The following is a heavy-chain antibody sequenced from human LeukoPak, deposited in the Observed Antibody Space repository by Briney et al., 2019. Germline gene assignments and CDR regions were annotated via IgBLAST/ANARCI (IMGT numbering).Heavy chain of an antibody. CDR1: GGYVSSYY. Sequence: PSETLTLTCIVSGGYVSSYYWSWIRQPPGEGLEWIGNIYYNGNTIYNPPLKSRVTISVDTSKNQFSLSLSSATAADTAVYYCAKERAQWLRSAFDVWGQGTVVTVSS. D-gene: IGHD5-12*01. J-gene: IGHJ3*01. CDR2: IYYNGNT. CDR3: AKERAQWLRSAFDV. V-gene: IGHV4-59*02.